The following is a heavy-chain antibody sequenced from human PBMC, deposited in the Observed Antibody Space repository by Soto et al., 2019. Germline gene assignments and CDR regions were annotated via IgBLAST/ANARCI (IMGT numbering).Heavy chain of an antibody. CDR3: IWFGDPADVFEI. CDR1: GGSISTNGYY. D-gene: IGHD3-10*01. J-gene: IGHJ3*02. V-gene: IGHV4-39*01. CDR2: IDNSGTT. Sequence: SETLSLTCTVSGGSISTNGYYWSWIRQQPGKGLEWIGNIDNSGTTDSNPSSKNRVTISVDTSKNQFSLRLSSVTAADTALYYCIWFGDPADVFEIWGQGTMVTVSS.